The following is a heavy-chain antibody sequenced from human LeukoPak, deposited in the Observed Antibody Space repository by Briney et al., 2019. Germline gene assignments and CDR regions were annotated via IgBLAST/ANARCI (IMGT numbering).Heavy chain of an antibody. D-gene: IGHD1-26*01. CDR1: GGSIGSSSQY. Sequence: PSETLSLTCTVSGGSIGSSSQYWGWIRQTPGKGLEWIGSVYFSGSTYYNPSLKSRVTISVDTSKNQFSLKLSSVTAADTAVYYCARRVGAGFDYWGQGTLVTVSS. CDR2: VYFSGST. V-gene: IGHV4-39*07. J-gene: IGHJ4*02. CDR3: ARRVGAGFDY.